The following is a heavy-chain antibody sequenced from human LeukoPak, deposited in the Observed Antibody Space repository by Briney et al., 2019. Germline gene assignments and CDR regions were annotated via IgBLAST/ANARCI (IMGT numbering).Heavy chain of an antibody. D-gene: IGHD3/OR15-3a*01. CDR2: ISPSGTSV. CDR1: RFTFSSYE. J-gene: IGHJ4*02. V-gene: IGHV3-48*03. CDR3: ARGGHTYDFLLEY. Sequence: GGSLRLSCAASRFTFSSYEMSWVRQAPGKGLEWVSYISPSGTSVFYADSVKGRFTISRDNAKNSLFLQMDSLRADDTAIYYCARGGHTYDFLLEYWGQGALVTVSS.